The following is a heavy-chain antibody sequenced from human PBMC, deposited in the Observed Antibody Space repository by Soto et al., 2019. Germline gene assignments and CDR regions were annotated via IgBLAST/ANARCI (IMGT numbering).Heavy chain of an antibody. D-gene: IGHD1-1*01. CDR1: GGSISSGDYY. J-gene: IGHJ5*02. CDR2: IYYSGST. CDR3: ARGQMGTTLFMRFFWFAP. Sequence: SETLSLTCTVSGGSISSGDYYWSWIRQHPGKGLEWIGYIYYSGSTYYNPSLKSRVTMSVDTSKNQFSLNLSSVTAADTAVYYCARGQMGTTLFMRFFWFAPRAQRTPVPVSS. V-gene: IGHV4-31*03.